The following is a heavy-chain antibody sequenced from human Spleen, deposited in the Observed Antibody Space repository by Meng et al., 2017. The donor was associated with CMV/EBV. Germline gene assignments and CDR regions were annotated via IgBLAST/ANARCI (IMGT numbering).Heavy chain of an antibody. V-gene: IGHV3-23*01. Sequence: GESLKISCAASGFTFSSYAMSWVRQAPGKGLEWASAISGSGGSTYYADSVKGRFTISRDNSKNTLYLQMDSLRVEDTAIYYCAKVGISSWSQRAFDMWGQGTMVTVSS. CDR1: GFTFSSYA. CDR2: ISGSGGST. D-gene: IGHD6-13*01. J-gene: IGHJ3*02. CDR3: AKVGISSWSQRAFDM.